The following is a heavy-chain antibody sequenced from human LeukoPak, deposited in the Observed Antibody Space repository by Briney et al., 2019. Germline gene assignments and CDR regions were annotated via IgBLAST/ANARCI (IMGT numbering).Heavy chain of an antibody. CDR1: GFTFSSYG. D-gene: IGHD5-12*01. V-gene: IGHV3-33*01. CDR3: AREVRGYSGYDTDFDY. J-gene: IGHJ4*02. Sequence: PGRSLRLSCAASGFTFSSYGMHWVRQAPGKGLEWVAVIWCDGSNKYYADSVKGRFTISRDNSKNTLYLQMNSLRAEDTAVYYCAREVRGYSGYDTDFDYWGQGTLVTVSS. CDR2: IWCDGSNK.